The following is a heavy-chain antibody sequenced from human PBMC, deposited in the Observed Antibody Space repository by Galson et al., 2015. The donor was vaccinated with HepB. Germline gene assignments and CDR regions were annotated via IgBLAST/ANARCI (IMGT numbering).Heavy chain of an antibody. D-gene: IGHD3-10*01. V-gene: IGHV4-59*01. Sequence: ETLSLTCTVSGGSISSYYWSWIRQPPGKGLEWIGYIYYSGSTNYNPSLKSRVTISVDTSKNQFSLKLSSVTAADTAVYYCASRITMVRGGHDAFDIWGQGTMVTVSS. CDR3: ASRITMVRGGHDAFDI. J-gene: IGHJ3*02. CDR1: GGSISSYY. CDR2: IYYSGST.